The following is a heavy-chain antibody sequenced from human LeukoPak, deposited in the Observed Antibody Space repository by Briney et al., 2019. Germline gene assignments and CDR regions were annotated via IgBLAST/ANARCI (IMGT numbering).Heavy chain of an antibody. CDR3: AVGYCTNGVCYTIGY. CDR1: GYTLTELS. Sequence: ASVKVSCKVSGYTLTELSMHWVRQAPGKGLEWMGGFDHEDGETIYAQKSQGRVTMPEDTSTDTAYMELSSLRSEDTSVYYCAVGYCTNGVCYTIGYWGQGTLVSVSS. CDR2: FDHEDGET. V-gene: IGHV1-24*01. D-gene: IGHD2-8*01. J-gene: IGHJ4*02.